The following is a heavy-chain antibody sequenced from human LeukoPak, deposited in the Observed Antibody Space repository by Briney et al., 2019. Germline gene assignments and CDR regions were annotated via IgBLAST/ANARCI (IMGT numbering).Heavy chain of an antibody. D-gene: IGHD1-14*01. CDR3: TRYNNDHFDY. Sequence: PGVSLRLSCAGSGFTFGGYGMHWFRQTPGKGLEWVAVIAYDGSRAFYADSVKGRFTISRDNSKNTMSVQMDDLRAEDTAVYYCTRYNNDHFDYWGQGTLVIVSS. CDR2: IAYDGSRA. J-gene: IGHJ4*02. V-gene: IGHV3-33*01. CDR1: GFTFGGYG.